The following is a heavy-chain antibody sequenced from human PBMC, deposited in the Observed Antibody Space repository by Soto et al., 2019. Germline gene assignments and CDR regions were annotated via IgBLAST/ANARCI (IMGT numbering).Heavy chain of an antibody. Sequence: GGSLRLSCAASGFTFSSYGMHWVRQAPGKGLEWVAAISYDGSNKYYADSVKGRFTISRDNSKNTLYLQMNSLRAEDTAVYYCAKDDGDGDTAMDYWGQGTLVTVSS. CDR3: AKDDGDGDTAMDY. D-gene: IGHD5-18*01. CDR2: ISYDGSNK. V-gene: IGHV3-30*18. J-gene: IGHJ4*02. CDR1: GFTFSSYG.